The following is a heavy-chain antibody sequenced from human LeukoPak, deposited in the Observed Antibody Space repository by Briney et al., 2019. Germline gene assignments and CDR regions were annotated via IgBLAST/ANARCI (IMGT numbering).Heavy chain of an antibody. CDR3: AREDRYNWNPRFDY. CDR1: GGSISSYY. D-gene: IGHD1-20*01. J-gene: IGHJ4*02. V-gene: IGHV4-59*01. Sequence: PSETLSLTCTVSGGSISSYYWSWIRQPPGKGLEWIGYIYYSGSTNYNPSLKSRVTISVDTSKNQFSLKLSSVTAADTAVYYCAREDRYNWNPRFDYWGQGTLVTVSS. CDR2: IYYSGST.